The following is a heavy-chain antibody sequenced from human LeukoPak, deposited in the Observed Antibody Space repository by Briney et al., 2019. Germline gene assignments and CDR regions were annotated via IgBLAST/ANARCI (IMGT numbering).Heavy chain of an antibody. V-gene: IGHV1-46*01. CDR3: ARDRTTYYDSSGYYLYYYYMDV. J-gene: IGHJ6*03. CDR2: INPSRGST. D-gene: IGHD3-22*01. Sequence: GASVKVSCKASGYTFTSYYMHWVRQAPGQGLEWMGLINPSRGSTSYAQKFQGRVTMTRDMSTSTVYMELSSLRSEDTAVYYCARDRTTYYDSSGYYLYYYYMDVWGKGTTVTVSS. CDR1: GYTFTSYY.